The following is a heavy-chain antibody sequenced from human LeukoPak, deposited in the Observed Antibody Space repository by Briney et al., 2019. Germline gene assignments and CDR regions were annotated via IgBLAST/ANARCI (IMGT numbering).Heavy chain of an antibody. CDR3: ARGDPPAYYYMDV. CDR1: GGSISSYY. Sequence: SETLPLTCTVSGGSISSYYWSWIRQPPGKGLEWIGYIYYSGSTNYNPSLKSRVSISVDTSKNQFSLKLSSVTAADTAVYYCARGDPPAYYYMDVWGKGTTVTVSS. D-gene: IGHD2-15*01. V-gene: IGHV4-59*01. J-gene: IGHJ6*03. CDR2: IYYSGST.